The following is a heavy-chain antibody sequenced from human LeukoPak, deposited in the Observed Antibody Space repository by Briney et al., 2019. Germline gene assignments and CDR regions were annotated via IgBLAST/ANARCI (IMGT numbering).Heavy chain of an antibody. CDR2: IIPIFGTA. CDR1: GGTFSSYA. V-gene: IGHV1-69*05. Sequence: SVKVSCKASGGTFSSYAISWVRQAHGQGLEWVGGIIPIFGTANYAQKFQGRVTITTDESTSTAYMELSSLRSEDTAVYYCARGRGGDGYRYHDFDYWGQGTLVTVSS. CDR3: ARGRGGDGYRYHDFDY. D-gene: IGHD5-24*01. J-gene: IGHJ4*02.